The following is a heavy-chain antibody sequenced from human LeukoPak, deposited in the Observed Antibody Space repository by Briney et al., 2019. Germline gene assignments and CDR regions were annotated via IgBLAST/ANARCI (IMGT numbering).Heavy chain of an antibody. J-gene: IGHJ4*02. Sequence: PSETLSLTCTVSGGSISSYYWSWIRQPPGKGPEWIGYIYYSGSTNYNPSLKSRVTISVDTSKNQFSLKLSSVTAADTAVYYCASVGSSGWFDYWGQGTLVTVSS. V-gene: IGHV4-59*08. CDR1: GGSISSYY. CDR2: IYYSGST. CDR3: ASVGSSGWFDY. D-gene: IGHD6-19*01.